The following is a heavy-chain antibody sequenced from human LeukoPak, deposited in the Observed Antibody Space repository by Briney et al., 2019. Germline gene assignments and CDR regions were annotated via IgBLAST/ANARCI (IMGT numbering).Heavy chain of an antibody. Sequence: GGSLRLSCAASGFTLSSYWMSWVRQAPGKGLEWVANIKQDGSEKYYVDSVKGRFTIPRGNAKNSLYLQMNSLRAEDTAVYYCARVRGCSSTICHYFDYWGQGTLVTVSS. D-gene: IGHD2-2*01. CDR2: IKQDGSEK. V-gene: IGHV3-7*03. CDR3: ARVRGCSSTICHYFDY. CDR1: GFTLSSYW. J-gene: IGHJ4*02.